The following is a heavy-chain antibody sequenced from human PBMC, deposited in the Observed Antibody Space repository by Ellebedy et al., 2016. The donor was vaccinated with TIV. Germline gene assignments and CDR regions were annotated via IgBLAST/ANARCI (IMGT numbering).Heavy chain of an antibody. CDR2: IYHSGST. V-gene: IGHV4-38-2*02. CDR1: GDSLSRGYY. D-gene: IGHD6-19*01. CDR3: AREKYSRGWYLRGY. J-gene: IGHJ4*02. Sequence: SETLSLXXTVSGDSLSRGYYWGWIRQPPGKGLEWIGSIYHSGSTYYNPSLKSRVTISVDTSRNQFSLKLSSVTAAGTAVYYCAREKYSRGWYLRGYWGQGTLVTVSS.